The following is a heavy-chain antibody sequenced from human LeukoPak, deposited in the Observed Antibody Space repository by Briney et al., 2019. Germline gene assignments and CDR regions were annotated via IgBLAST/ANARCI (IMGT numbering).Heavy chain of an antibody. J-gene: IGHJ5*02. CDR2: IIPIFGTA. Sequence: ASVKVSCKASGGTFSSYAISWVRQAPGQGLEWMGGIIPIFGTANYAQKFQGRVTITADESTSTGYMELSSLRSEDTAVYYCARYYDSSGLNWFDPWGQGTLVTVSS. V-gene: IGHV1-69*13. CDR3: ARYYDSSGLNWFDP. CDR1: GGTFSSYA. D-gene: IGHD3-22*01.